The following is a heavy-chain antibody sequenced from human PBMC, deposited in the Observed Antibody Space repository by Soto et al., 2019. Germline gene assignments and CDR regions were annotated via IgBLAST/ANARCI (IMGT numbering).Heavy chain of an antibody. CDR3: ARGVAAAGTGYYYYMDV. J-gene: IGHJ6*03. V-gene: IGHV4-59*01. Sequence: SETLSLTCTVSGGSISSYYWSWIRQPPGKGLEGIGIIYYSGSTNYNPSLKSRVTISVDTSKNQFPLKLSSVTAADTAVYYCARGVAAAGTGYYYYMDVWGKGTTVTVSS. CDR1: GGSISSYY. CDR2: IYYSGST. D-gene: IGHD6-13*01.